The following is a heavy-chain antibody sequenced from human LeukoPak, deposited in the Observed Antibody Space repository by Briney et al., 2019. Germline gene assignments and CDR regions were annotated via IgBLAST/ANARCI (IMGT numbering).Heavy chain of an antibody. CDR1: GGSISTSSFY. CDR3: ARYSGYATY. Sequence: PSETLSLTCTVSGGSISTSSFYWGWIRQPPGKGLEWIGSIHYSGGTYYNPSLKSGVTISVDTSKNQFSLKVSSVTAADTAVYYCARYSGYATYWGQGTLVTVSS. V-gene: IGHV4-39*01. D-gene: IGHD5-12*01. J-gene: IGHJ4*02. CDR2: IHYSGGT.